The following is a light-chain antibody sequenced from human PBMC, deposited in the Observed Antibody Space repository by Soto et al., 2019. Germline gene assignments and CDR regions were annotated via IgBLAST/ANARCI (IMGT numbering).Light chain of an antibody. CDR3: QQRSNWPPYT. CDR1: QSVSSY. CDR2: DAS. V-gene: IGKV3-11*01. J-gene: IGKJ2*01. Sequence: EIVLPQCPATLSLSPGERATLSCRASQSVSSYLAWYQQKPGQAPRLLIYDASNRATGIPARFSGSGSGTDFTLTISSLEPEDFAVYYCQQRSNWPPYTFGQGTKLEIK.